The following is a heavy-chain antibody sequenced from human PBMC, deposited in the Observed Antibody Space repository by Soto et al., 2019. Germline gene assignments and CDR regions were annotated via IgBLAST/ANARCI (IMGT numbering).Heavy chain of an antibody. Sequence: QVQLVQSGTEVKKPGASVKVSCKVSEYPLSELSIHWVRQAPGKGLEWMGGFHPEDGKIHYAQKFQGRVIMTEDASTDTSYMELSSLRHGDTAVYYCASVFREFAWGQGTLVTVSS. CDR1: EYPLSELS. V-gene: IGHV1-24*01. CDR3: ASVFREFA. J-gene: IGHJ5*02. CDR2: FHPEDGKI. D-gene: IGHD3-10*01.